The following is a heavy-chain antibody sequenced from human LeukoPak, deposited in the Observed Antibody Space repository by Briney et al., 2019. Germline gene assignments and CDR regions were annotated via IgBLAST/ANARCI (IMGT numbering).Heavy chain of an antibody. CDR2: IYTSGST. CDR3: ARDLVGYYDSSGPSPAYFDY. J-gene: IGHJ4*02. V-gene: IGHV4-4*07. CDR1: GGSISSYY. D-gene: IGHD3-22*01. Sequence: SETLSLTCTVSGGSISSYYWSWIRQPAGKGLEWIGRIYTSGSTNYNPSLKSRVTMSVDTSKNQFSLKLSSVTAADTAVYYCARDLVGYYDSSGPSPAYFDYWGQGTLVTVSS.